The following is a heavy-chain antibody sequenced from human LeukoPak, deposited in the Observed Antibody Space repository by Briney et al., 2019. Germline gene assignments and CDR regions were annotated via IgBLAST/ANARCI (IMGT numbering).Heavy chain of an antibody. Sequence: SETLSLTCTVSGNSISSGDYYWSWIRQPAGKGLEWIGRIYTSGSTTYNPSLKSRVTISGDTSENQFSLRLSSVTAADTAVYYCARTYYYDSSGRPFDYWGQGTLVTVSS. D-gene: IGHD3-22*01. CDR2: IYTSGST. V-gene: IGHV4-61*02. CDR3: ARTYYYDSSGRPFDY. CDR1: GNSISSGDYY. J-gene: IGHJ4*02.